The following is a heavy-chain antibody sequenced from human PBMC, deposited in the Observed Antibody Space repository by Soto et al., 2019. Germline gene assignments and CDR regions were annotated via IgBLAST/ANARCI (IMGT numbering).Heavy chain of an antibody. CDR1: GDTFNFYT. J-gene: IGHJ4*02. CDR3: ATSFGSGSRAFDY. V-gene: IGHV1-69*02. Sequence: QVQLVQSGAEVKKPGSSVKVSCKASGDTFNFYTINWVRQAPGLGLEWMGRFNPILSFSNSALKFQGRVTLTADKSTSTGYMVLSSLRSEDTAIYYCATSFGSGSRAFDYWGQRALVTVSS. CDR2: FNPILSFS. D-gene: IGHD3-10*01.